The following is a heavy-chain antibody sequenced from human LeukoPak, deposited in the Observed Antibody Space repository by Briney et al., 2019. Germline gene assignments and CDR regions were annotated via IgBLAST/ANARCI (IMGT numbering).Heavy chain of an antibody. V-gene: IGHV3-33*01. Sequence: GGSLRLSCAASGFTFSSYGMHWVRQAPGKGLEWVAVIWYDGSNKYYADSVKGRFTISRDNSKNTLYLQMNGLRAEDTAVYYCARDLGYCSGGSCYEGAFDIWGQGTMVTVSS. CDR3: ARDLGYCSGGSCYEGAFDI. CDR1: GFTFSSYG. CDR2: IWYDGSNK. J-gene: IGHJ3*02. D-gene: IGHD2-15*01.